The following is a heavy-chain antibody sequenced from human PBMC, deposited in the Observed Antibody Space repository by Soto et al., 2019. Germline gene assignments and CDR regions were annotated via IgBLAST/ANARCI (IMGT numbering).Heavy chain of an antibody. CDR1: GGSISSYY. CDR3: ARVGYGDYLVDY. V-gene: IGHV4-59*01. J-gene: IGHJ4*02. CDR2: IYYSGST. Sequence: ASETLSLTCTVSGGSISSYYWSWIRQPPGKGLEWIGYIYYSGSTNYNPPLKSRVTISVDTSKNQFSLKLSSVTAADTAVYYCARVGYGDYLVDYWGQGTLVTVSS. D-gene: IGHD4-17*01.